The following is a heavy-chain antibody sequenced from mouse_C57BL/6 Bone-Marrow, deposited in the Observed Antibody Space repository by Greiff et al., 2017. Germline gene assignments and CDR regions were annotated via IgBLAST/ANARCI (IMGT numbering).Heavy chain of an antibody. CDR1: GFNIKDDY. D-gene: IGHD1-1*01. Sequence: VQLQQSGAELVRPGASVKLSCTASGFNIKDDYMHWVKQRPEQGLEWIGWIDPENGDTEYASKFKGKATLTADKSSSTAYMELRSLTSEDSAVYFCAIYGSSYGGYFDVWGTGTTVTVSS. CDR2: IDPENGDT. V-gene: IGHV14-4*01. CDR3: AIYGSSYGGYFDV. J-gene: IGHJ1*03.